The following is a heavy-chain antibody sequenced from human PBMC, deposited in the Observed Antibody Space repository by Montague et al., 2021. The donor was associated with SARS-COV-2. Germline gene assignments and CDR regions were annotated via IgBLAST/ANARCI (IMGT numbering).Heavy chain of an antibody. D-gene: IGHD2-2*02. CDR3: ARLCDELVPPPILGVVAYYSYYGMDV. V-gene: IGHV4-34*01. CDR1: GTSFSGYY. Sequence: SETLSLTCAVHGTSFSGYYWNWIRQPPGKGLEWLGEINHGGSTKYSPSLKSRLTLSADTSKNQFSLKLTSVAAADTAAYYCARLCDELVPPPILGVVAYYSYYGMDVWGRGTTVTVSS. J-gene: IGHJ6*01. CDR2: INHGGST.